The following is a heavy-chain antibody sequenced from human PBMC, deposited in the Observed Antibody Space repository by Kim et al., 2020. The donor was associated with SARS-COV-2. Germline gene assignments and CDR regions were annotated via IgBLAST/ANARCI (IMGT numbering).Heavy chain of an antibody. V-gene: IGHV3-23*01. CDR1: GFTFSSYA. J-gene: IGHJ3*02. CDR3: AKVITIFGVVIMSGAFDI. Sequence: GGSLRLSCAASGFTFSSYAMSWVRQAPGKGLEWVSAISGSGGSTYYANSVKGRFTISRDNSKNTLYLQMNSLRAEDTAVYYCAKVITIFGVVIMSGAFDIWGQGTMVTVSS. CDR2: ISGSGGST. D-gene: IGHD3-3*01.